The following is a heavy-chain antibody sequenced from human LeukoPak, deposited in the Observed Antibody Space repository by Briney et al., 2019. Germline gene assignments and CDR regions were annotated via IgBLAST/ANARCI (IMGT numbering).Heavy chain of an antibody. CDR2: IYYSGST. CDR3: ARSSIAARLY. V-gene: IGHV4-39*07. J-gene: IGHJ4*02. D-gene: IGHD6-6*01. Sequence: PGGSLRLSCAASGFTFSSYEMHWVRQPPGKGLEWIGSIYYSGSTYYNPSLKSRVTISVDTSKNQFSLKLSSVTAADTAVYYCARSSIAARLYWGQGTLVTVSS. CDR1: GFTFSSYE.